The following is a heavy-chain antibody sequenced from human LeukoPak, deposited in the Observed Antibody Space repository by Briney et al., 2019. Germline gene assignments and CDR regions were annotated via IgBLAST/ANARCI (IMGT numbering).Heavy chain of an antibody. CDR3: ARDVDTAMVTIDC. D-gene: IGHD5-18*01. CDR1: GFTFSSYW. J-gene: IGHJ4*02. Sequence: GGSLRLSCAASGFTFSSYWMSWVRQAPGKGLEWVANIKQDGSEKYYVDSVKGRFTISRDNAKNSLYLQMNSLRAKDTAVYYCARDVDTAMVTIDCWGQGTLVTVSS. V-gene: IGHV3-7*03. CDR2: IKQDGSEK.